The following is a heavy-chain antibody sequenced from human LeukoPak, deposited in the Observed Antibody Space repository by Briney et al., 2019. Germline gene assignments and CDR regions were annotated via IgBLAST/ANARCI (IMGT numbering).Heavy chain of an antibody. CDR3: ARSNSYGPGTHYLHH. CDR1: GFTFSSYW. J-gene: IGHJ4*02. D-gene: IGHD3-10*01. Sequence: GSLRLSCAASGFTFSSYWMSWVRQPPGKGLEWIGEINRDGSSYNNPSLKSRVTISIDTSKNQFSLRLSSVTAADTGVYYCARSNSYGPGTHYLHHWGQGTLVTVSS. CDR2: INRDGSS. V-gene: IGHV4-34*01.